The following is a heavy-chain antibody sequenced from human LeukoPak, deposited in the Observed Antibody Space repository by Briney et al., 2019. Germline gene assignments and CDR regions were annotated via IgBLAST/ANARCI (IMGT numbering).Heavy chain of an antibody. D-gene: IGHD2-2*01. CDR2: INPNSGGT. CDR3: ARAAPVAHFDY. CDR1: PYTFTAYY. J-gene: IGHJ4*02. V-gene: IGHV1-2*02. Sequence: ASVRVSFTASPYTFTAYYIHWVRQAPGHGMEWMGWINPNSGGTNYAQKFQSRVTMTRDTSISTAYLELSRLRSDDTAVFYCARAAPVAHFDYWGQGTLVTVSS.